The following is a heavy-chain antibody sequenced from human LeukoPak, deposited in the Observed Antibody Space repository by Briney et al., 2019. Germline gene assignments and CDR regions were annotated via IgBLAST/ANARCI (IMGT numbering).Heavy chain of an antibody. J-gene: IGHJ6*03. CDR3: TRVEARYYYYYMDV. V-gene: IGHV3-49*04. CDR1: GFTFGDYA. Sequence: GGSLRLSCTASGFTFGDYAMSWVRQAPGKGLEWVGFIRSKAYGGTTEYAASVKGRFTISRDDSKSIAYLQMNSLKTEDTAVYYCTRVEARYYYYYMDVWGKGTTVTVSS. CDR2: IRSKAYGGTT.